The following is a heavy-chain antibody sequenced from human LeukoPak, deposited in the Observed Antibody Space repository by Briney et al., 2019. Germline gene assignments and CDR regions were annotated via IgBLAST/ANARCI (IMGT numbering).Heavy chain of an antibody. J-gene: IGHJ4*02. Sequence: ASVKVSCKASGYTFNTYGFSWVRQAPGQGLEWMGWISGYNVNTYYEEKLQGRVTMTFDTSTGTAYTELRSLRSDDTAVYYCARESRESFDHWGQGTLVTVSS. CDR3: ARESRESFDH. D-gene: IGHD1-26*01. CDR2: ISGYNVNT. V-gene: IGHV1-18*01. CDR1: GYTFNTYG.